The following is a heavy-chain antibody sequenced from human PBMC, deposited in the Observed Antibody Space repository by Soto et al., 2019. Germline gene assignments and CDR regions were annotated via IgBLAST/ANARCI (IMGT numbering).Heavy chain of an antibody. CDR2: ISYDGSYK. V-gene: IGHV3-30-3*01. CDR3: GMDV. J-gene: IGHJ6*02. CDR1: GFTFNSHT. Sequence: HGGCLGLSCTPSGFTFNSHTMHWVRQAPGEGLEWVAVISYDGSYKFYADSVKGRFTISRGNSKSTLYLQMNRLTAADTAIYYYGMDVWGQGTTVPVSS.